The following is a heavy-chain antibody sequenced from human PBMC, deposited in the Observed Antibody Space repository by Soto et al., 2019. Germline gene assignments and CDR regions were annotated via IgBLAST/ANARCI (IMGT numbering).Heavy chain of an antibody. V-gene: IGHV3-11*01. Sequence: QVQLVESGGGLVKPGGSLRLSCAASGFTFSDYYMSWIRQAPGKGLEWVSYISSSGSTIYYADSVKGRFTISRDNAKNSLYLQMNSLRVEDTAVYYCATYPYYYDSSGYVDAFDIWGQGTMVTVSS. J-gene: IGHJ3*02. CDR3: ATYPYYYDSSGYVDAFDI. CDR1: GFTFSDYY. CDR2: ISSSGSTI. D-gene: IGHD3-22*01.